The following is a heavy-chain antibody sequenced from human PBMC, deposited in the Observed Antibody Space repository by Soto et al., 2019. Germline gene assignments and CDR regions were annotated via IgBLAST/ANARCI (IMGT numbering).Heavy chain of an antibody. D-gene: IGHD4-17*01. CDR2: ISGSGGST. CDR3: AKDYGDYVFYYYYYGMDV. J-gene: IGHJ6*02. Sequence: GGSLRLSCAASGFTFSSYAMSWVRQAPGKGLEWVSAISGSGGSTYYADSVKGRFTISRDNSKNTLYLQMNSLRAEDTAVYYCAKDYGDYVFYYYYYGMDVWGQGTTVTVSS. V-gene: IGHV3-23*01. CDR1: GFTFSSYA.